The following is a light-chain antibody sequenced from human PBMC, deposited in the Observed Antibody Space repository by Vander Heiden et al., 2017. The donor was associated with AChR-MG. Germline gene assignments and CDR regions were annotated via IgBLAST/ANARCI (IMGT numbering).Light chain of an antibody. CDR1: QSVSSY. J-gene: IGKJ2*01. CDR3: QQRSNRPT. Sequence: EIVLTQSPAPLSLSPGERATLSCRASQSVSSYLAWYQQKPGQAPRLLIYDASNRATGIPARFSGSGSGTDFTLTISSLEPEDFAVYYCQQRSNRPTFGQGTKLEIK. V-gene: IGKV3-11*01. CDR2: DAS.